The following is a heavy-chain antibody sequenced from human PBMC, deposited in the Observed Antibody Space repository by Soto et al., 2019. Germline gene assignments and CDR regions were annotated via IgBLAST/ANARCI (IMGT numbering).Heavy chain of an antibody. CDR1: GDTLTDLS. Sequence: QVQLVQSGTEVKKPGTSVKVSCKVSGDTLTDLSMHWVRQAPGQGLEWMGGFDPEDDETFYAQRFQGRVPMTGDKSTDTAYMGLSSLRSDYTSVYYCSTGRTYFYCSGSYNYCDYWGQGTLVTVAS. CDR3: STGRTYFYCSGSYNYCDY. CDR2: FDPEDDET. V-gene: IGHV1-24*01. D-gene: IGHD3-10*01. J-gene: IGHJ4*02.